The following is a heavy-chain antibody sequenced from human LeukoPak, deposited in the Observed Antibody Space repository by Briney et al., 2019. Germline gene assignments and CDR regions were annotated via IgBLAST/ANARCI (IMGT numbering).Heavy chain of an antibody. V-gene: IGHV1-18*01. D-gene: IGHD4-23*01. Sequence: ASVKVSCKASGYDFSSYGLSWVRHVPRQGLQWMGWISVYDGKTDYGPLQGRVTMTTYTSTGTAYMELRNLRSEDTAIYYCARHMTTVVTSLDYLGQGTMVTGSS. J-gene: IGHJ4*02. CDR3: ARHMTTVVTSLDY. CDR1: GYDFSSYG. CDR2: ISVYDGKT.